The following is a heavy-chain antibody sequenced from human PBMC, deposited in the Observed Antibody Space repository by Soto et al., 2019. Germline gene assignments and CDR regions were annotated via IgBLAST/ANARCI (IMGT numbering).Heavy chain of an antibody. Sequence: SAPTLVNPTQTLSLTCTFSGFSLSSIGVAVGWIRQPPGKALEWLALLYWNDDRRYSPSLESRLTITKDTSKNQVVLTMTNMDPADTATYYCAHSASVPCCYYFDSWGQGTRVTVSS. D-gene: IGHD1-26*01. CDR1: GFSLSSIGVA. V-gene: IGHV2-5*01. CDR2: LYWNDDR. J-gene: IGHJ4*02. CDR3: AHSASVPCCYYFDS.